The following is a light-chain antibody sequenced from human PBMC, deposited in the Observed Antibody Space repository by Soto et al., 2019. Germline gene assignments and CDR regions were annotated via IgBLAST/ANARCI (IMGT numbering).Light chain of an antibody. CDR3: QQHGTSPIT. Sequence: EIVLTQSPDTLSLSPVERATLSCRANQTVIRNYLAWHQQKPGQTPRLLVYGASSRATGIPDRFSGSGSGTDFTLTISRLEPEDFAVYYCQQHGTSPITFGQGTRLEI. J-gene: IGKJ5*01. V-gene: IGKV3-20*01. CDR1: QTVIRNY. CDR2: GAS.